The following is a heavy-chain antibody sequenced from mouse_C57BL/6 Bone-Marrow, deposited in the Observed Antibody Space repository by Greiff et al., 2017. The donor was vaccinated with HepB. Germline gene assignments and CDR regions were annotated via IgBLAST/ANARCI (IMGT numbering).Heavy chain of an antibody. CDR1: GFTFSDAW. Sequence: EVKVEESGGGLVQPGGSMKLSCAASGFTFSDAWMDWVRQSPEKGLEWVAEIRNKANNHATYYAESVKGRFTISRDDSKSSVYLQMNSLRAEDTGIYYCTRAYGSSYHWYFDVWGTGTTVTVSS. CDR3: TRAYGSSYHWYFDV. CDR2: IRNKANNHAT. D-gene: IGHD1-1*01. J-gene: IGHJ1*03. V-gene: IGHV6-6*01.